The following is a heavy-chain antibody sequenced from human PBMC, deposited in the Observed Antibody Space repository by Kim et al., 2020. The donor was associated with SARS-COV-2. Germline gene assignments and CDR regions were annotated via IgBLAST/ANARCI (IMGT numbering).Heavy chain of an antibody. Sequence: FSSYGISWVRQAPGQGLEWMGGIIPIFGTANYAQKFQGRVTITADESTSTAYMELSSLRSEDTAVYYCARAGPSKAAAGKGDHYYYGMDV. D-gene: IGHD6-13*01. CDR3: ARAGPSKAAAGKGDHYYYGMDV. CDR1: FSSYG. V-gene: IGHV1-69*01. J-gene: IGHJ6*01. CDR2: IIPIFGTA.